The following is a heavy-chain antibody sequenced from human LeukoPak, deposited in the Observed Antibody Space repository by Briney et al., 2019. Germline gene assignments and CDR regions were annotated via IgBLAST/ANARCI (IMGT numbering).Heavy chain of an antibody. CDR1: GFTFDVYA. J-gene: IGHJ3*02. V-gene: IGHV3-9*01. CDR3: ARDYRLYDFWSGVSDI. D-gene: IGHD3-3*01. Sequence: PAGRSLRLSCAASGFTFDVYAMHWVRQAPGKGLEWVSGISWNSGSIGYADSVKGRFTISRDHVENTLYLQMNSLTVEDTAVYYCARDYRLYDFWSGVSDIWGQGTMVTVSS. CDR2: ISWNSGSI.